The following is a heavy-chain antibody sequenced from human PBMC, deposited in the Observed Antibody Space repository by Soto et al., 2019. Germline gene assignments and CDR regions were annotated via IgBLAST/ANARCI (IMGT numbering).Heavy chain of an antibody. D-gene: IGHD6-19*01. Sequence: EVQLVESGGGLVQPGGSLRLSCAASGFTFDSYSMNWVRQAPGKGLAWVSYISSSSSTIYYTDSVKGRFTISRDNAKNSLYLQMNSLRDEDTAVYYCARDPSLAVALQTHFDYWAQGTLVTVSS. CDR1: GFTFDSYS. CDR2: ISSSSSTI. J-gene: IGHJ4*02. V-gene: IGHV3-48*02. CDR3: ARDPSLAVALQTHFDY.